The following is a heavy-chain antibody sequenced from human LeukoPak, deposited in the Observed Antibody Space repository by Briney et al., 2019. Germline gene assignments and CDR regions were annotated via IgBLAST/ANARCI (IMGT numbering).Heavy chain of an antibody. CDR2: IFYSGST. Sequence: PSETLSLTCTVSGGSISTSNYYWGWIRQPPGKGLEWIGNIFYSGSTYYSPSLRSRVTISLDTSRNQFSLKLNSVTAADTAVYYCAREGRYYYDSSGYYFDWGQGTLVTVSS. CDR3: AREGRYYYDSSGYYFD. D-gene: IGHD3-22*01. CDR1: GGSISTSNYY. V-gene: IGHV4-39*07. J-gene: IGHJ4*02.